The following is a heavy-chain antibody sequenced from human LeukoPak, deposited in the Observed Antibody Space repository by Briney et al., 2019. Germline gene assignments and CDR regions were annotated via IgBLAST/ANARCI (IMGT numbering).Heavy chain of an antibody. V-gene: IGHV3-33*08. CDR1: GFTFSNYG. CDR3: TANDDI. J-gene: IGHJ3*02. Sequence: GRSLRLYGAAYGFTFSNYGMHWVRQAPGKGLEWLAVIWYDGSNKYYADSVKGRFTISRDNSKNKVDLQMQSSRDADMYYYSCTANDDIWGQGTMVTVSS. CDR2: IWYDGSNK.